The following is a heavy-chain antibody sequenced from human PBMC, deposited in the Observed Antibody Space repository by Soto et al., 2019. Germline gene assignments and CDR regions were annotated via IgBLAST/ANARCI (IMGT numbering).Heavy chain of an antibody. J-gene: IGHJ4*02. Sequence: QVQLVQSGAEVKKPGASVKVSCKASGYTFTSYGISWVRQAPGQGLEWMGWISAYTGNTNYAQELQGRVTLTTDTTTSTADMELRSPRSHDTAVYYWARLYYGHYEVSDYWVQGTLVTVSS. D-gene: IGHD4-17*01. V-gene: IGHV1-18*01. CDR2: ISAYTGNT. CDR1: GYTFTSYG. CDR3: ARLYYGHYEVSDY.